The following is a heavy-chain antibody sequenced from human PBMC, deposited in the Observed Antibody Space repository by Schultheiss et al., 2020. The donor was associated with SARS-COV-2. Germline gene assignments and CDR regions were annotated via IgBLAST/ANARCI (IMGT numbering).Heavy chain of an antibody. CDR3: ARDTPGYTYGYSY. V-gene: IGHV3-30-3*01. J-gene: IGHJ4*02. CDR1: GFTFSSYA. Sequence: GGSLRLSCAASGFTFSSYAMHWVRQAPGKGLEWVAVISYDGSNKYYADSVKGRFTISRDNSKNTLYLQMNSLRAEDTAVYYCARDTPGYTYGYSYWGQGTLVTVSS. D-gene: IGHD5-18*01. CDR2: ISYDGSNK.